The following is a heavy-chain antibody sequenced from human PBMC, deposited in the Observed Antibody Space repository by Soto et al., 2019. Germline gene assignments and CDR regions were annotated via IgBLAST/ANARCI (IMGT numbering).Heavy chain of an antibody. Sequence: GGSLRLSCAASGFTVSTHDISWVRQAPGKGLEWVSHIYSGGSIYYADSVKGRFTISRDNSRNTVYLQMNTLRAEDTAVYYCARDRVFYGMDVWGKGTTVTVSS. V-gene: IGHV3-53*01. CDR2: IYSGGSI. CDR3: ARDRVFYGMDV. J-gene: IGHJ6*04. CDR1: GFTVSTHD. D-gene: IGHD3-10*01.